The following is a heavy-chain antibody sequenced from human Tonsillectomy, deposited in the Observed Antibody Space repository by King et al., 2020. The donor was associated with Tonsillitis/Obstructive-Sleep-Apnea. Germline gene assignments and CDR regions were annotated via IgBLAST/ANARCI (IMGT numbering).Heavy chain of an antibody. D-gene: IGHD7-27*01. CDR2: VYYSGTT. V-gene: IGHV4-31*03. Sequence: QLQESGPGLVKPSQTLSLTCTVSGGSISDGAYYWSWIRQHPGNGLEWIGYVYYSGTTYYNSSLKSRLTISIDTSEKHFSLKLSSVTAADTAVYYCARTFRTGGFWYFDLWGRGTLVTVSS. CDR1: GGSISDGAYY. J-gene: IGHJ2*01. CDR3: ARTFRTGGFWYFDL.